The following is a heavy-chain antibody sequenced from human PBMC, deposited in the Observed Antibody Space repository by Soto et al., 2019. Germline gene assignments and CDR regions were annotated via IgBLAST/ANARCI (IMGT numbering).Heavy chain of an antibody. CDR1: GGTFGNHA. Sequence: QVQLVQSGAEVKKPGSSVKVSCKASGGTFGNHAISWVRQAPGQGLEWLGGIIPVLGVGDNAQNFQGRVTITADASTSTAYLELSSLRSEDTALYYCAREAGYTYGYVFDYWGQRTLVTVSS. V-gene: IGHV1-69*01. CDR2: IIPVLGVG. CDR3: AREAGYTYGYVFDY. D-gene: IGHD5-18*01. J-gene: IGHJ4*02.